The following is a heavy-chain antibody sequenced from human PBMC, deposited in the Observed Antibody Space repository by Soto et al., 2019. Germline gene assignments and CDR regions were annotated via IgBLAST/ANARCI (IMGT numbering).Heavy chain of an antibody. J-gene: IGHJ5*02. V-gene: IGHV1-69*12. D-gene: IGHD3-22*01. CDR2: LIPIFGTA. Sequence: QVQLVQSGAEVKKPGSSVKVSCKASGGTFSSYAISWVRQAPGQGLEWMGELIPIFGTANYAQKFQGRVTFTANESTSTAYMELSSLRPEDTAVYYCARDRGPSSGYYPYWFDPWGQGTLVTVSS. CDR1: GGTFSSYA. CDR3: ARDRGPSSGYYPYWFDP.